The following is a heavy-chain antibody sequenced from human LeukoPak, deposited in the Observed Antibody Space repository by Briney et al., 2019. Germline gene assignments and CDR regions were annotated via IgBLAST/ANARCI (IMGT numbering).Heavy chain of an antibody. D-gene: IGHD3-10*01. CDR1: GGSISSYY. CDR3: ARDGYYYSGNYYAYRGLGY. J-gene: IGHJ4*02. V-gene: IGHV4-59*01. CDR2: IYYSGST. Sequence: SETLSPTCTVSGGSISSYYWTWIRQPPGKGLEWIGYIYYSGSTNYNPSLKSRVTISLDTSKNQSSLKLSSVTAADTAMYYCARDGYYYSGNYYAYRGLGYWGQGTLVTVSS.